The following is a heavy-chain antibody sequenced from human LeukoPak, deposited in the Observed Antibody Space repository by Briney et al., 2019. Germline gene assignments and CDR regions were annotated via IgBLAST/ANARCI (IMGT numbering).Heavy chain of an antibody. J-gene: IGHJ5*01. D-gene: IGHD7-27*01. CDR1: GYTFTIYD. CDR2: ISPNSGNT. V-gene: IGHV1-8*01. Sequence: SVNVSCTASGYTFTIYDINSVRQAPGQGVEWMGWISPNSGNTAYAQKFQVRATMTRNTSISTASIELTSPRSEDTAVYYCVGGAPNWGFDSWGQGTLVTVSS. CDR3: VGGAPNWGFDS.